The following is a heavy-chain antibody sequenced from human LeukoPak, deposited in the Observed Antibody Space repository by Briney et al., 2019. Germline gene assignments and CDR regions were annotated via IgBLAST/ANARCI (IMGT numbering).Heavy chain of an antibody. V-gene: IGHV3-33*01. CDR3: ARSQSSSWYGLDY. D-gene: IGHD6-13*01. J-gene: IGHJ4*02. CDR2: IWFDGSNK. CDR1: GFTFSSYA. Sequence: QPGRSLRLSCAASGFTFSSYAMHWVRQAPGKGLECVAVIWFDGSNKYYADSVKGRFTISRDNSKNTLFLQMNSLRAEDTTMYYCARSQSSSWYGLDYWGQGTLVTVSS.